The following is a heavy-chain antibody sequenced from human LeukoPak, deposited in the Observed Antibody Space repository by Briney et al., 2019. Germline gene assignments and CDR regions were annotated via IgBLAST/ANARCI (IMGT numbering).Heavy chain of an antibody. J-gene: IGHJ6*02. CDR2: ISYDGSNK. CDR1: GFTFSSYA. D-gene: IGHD6-13*01. V-gene: IGHV3-30-3*01. Sequence: GGSLRLSCAASGFTFSSYAMHWVRQAPGKGLEWVAVISYDGSNKYYADSVKGRFTISRDNSKNTLYLQMNSLRAEDTAVYYCARERDSSSWSYYGMDVWGQGTTVTVSS. CDR3: ARERDSSSWSYYGMDV.